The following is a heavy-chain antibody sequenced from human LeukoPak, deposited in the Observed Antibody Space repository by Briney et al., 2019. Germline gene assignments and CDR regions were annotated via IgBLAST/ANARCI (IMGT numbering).Heavy chain of an antibody. V-gene: IGHV4-59*01. CDR1: GGSISSYY. J-gene: IGHJ4*02. D-gene: IGHD6-19*01. CDR3: ARTRETVAGIDY. Sequence: PSETLSLTSTVPGGSISSYYWSWIRQPPGKGLEWIGYIYYSGSTNYNPSLKSRVTISVDTSKNQFSLKLSSVTAADTAVYYCARTRETVAGIDYWGQGTLVTVSS. CDR2: IYYSGST.